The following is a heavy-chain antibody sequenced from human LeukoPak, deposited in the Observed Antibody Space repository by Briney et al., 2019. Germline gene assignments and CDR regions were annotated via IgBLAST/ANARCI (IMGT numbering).Heavy chain of an antibody. Sequence: GGSLRLSCAASGFSFSSYAMSWVRQAPGKGLEWVSAVSGTGLTTYYADSVKGRFIVSRDNSKNTVYLQMNSLRGEDAAVYYCAKELMGFDYWGQGTLVTVSS. CDR1: GFSFSSYA. CDR3: AKELMGFDY. CDR2: VSGTGLTT. D-gene: IGHD2-8*01. V-gene: IGHV3-23*01. J-gene: IGHJ4*02.